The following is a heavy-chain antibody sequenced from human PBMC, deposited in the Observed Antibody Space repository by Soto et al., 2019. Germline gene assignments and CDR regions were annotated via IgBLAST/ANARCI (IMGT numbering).Heavy chain of an antibody. CDR3: ARDPAVGTGSYYNDSYSNYMAL. CDR1: GYTFTSYA. J-gene: IGHJ6*03. V-gene: IGHV1-3*01. D-gene: IGHD3-10*01. Sequence: ASVKVSCKASGYTFTSYAMHWVRQAPGQRLEWMGWINAGNGNTKYSQKFQGRVTITRDTSASTAYMELSSLRSEDTAVYYCARDPAVGTGSYYNDSYSNYMALWGKGPKLTAPS. CDR2: INAGNGNT.